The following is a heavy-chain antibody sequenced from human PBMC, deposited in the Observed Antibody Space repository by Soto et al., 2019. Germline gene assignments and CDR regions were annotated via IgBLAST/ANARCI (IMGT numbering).Heavy chain of an antibody. Sequence: QVQLQESGPRLVKPSGSLSLTCGVSGGTVASSHWWSWVRESPGGGLEWIGNVYHTGDTNFNPSLQSRVTISVDKSNTQSSLGMNSLTAADTAVYFCAREIVTAGGNNYFDPWGPGTLVTVSS. CDR1: GGTVASSHW. J-gene: IGHJ5*02. CDR3: AREIVTAGGNNYFDP. D-gene: IGHD2-21*02. V-gene: IGHV4-4*02. CDR2: VYHTGDT.